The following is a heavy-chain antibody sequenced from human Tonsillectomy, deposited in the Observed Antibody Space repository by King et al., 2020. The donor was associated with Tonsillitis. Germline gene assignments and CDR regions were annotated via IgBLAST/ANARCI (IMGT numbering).Heavy chain of an antibody. J-gene: IGHJ6*02. Sequence: VQLVESGGGLVKPGRSLRLSCTASGFTFGDYTMSWFRQAPGKGLAWVGFIISKSYGGTTEYAASVKGRFTISRDDSKSIAYLQMNSLKTEDTAVYYCTGVRAETYYNGMDVWGQGTTVTVSS. CDR1: GFTFGDYT. D-gene: IGHD2-8*01. CDR2: IISKSYGGTT. CDR3: TGVRAETYYNGMDV. V-gene: IGHV3-49*05.